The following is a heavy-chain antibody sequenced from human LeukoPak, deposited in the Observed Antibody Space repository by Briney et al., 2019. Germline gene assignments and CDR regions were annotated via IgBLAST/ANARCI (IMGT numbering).Heavy chain of an antibody. Sequence: PGGSLRLSCAASGFTFSSYAMHWVRQAPGKGLEWVAVISYDGSNKYYADSVKGRFTISRDNSKNTLYLQMNSLRAEDTAVYYCAKEWGPIVVVVGSDYWGQGTLVTVSS. V-gene: IGHV3-30-3*01. CDR1: GFTFSSYA. J-gene: IGHJ4*02. CDR3: AKEWGPIVVVVGSDY. CDR2: ISYDGSNK. D-gene: IGHD2-15*01.